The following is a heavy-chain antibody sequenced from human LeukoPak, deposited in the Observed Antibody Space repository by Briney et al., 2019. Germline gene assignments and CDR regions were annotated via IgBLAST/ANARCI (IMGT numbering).Heavy chain of an antibody. CDR3: ARNMVGETTFDY. Sequence: PSETLSLTCTVSGGSISSRSYYWGWIRQPPGKGLEWIGSVYYGGNTYYNPSLKSRVTISVDTSKNQFSLKVTSVTAADTAVYYCARNMVGETTFDYWGQGTLVTVSS. CDR1: GGSISSRSYY. J-gene: IGHJ4*02. D-gene: IGHD2/OR15-2a*01. CDR2: VYYGGNT. V-gene: IGHV4-39*07.